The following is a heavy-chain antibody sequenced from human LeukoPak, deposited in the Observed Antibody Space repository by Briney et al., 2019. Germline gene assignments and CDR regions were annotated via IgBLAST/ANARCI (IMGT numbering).Heavy chain of an antibody. J-gene: IGHJ6*02. D-gene: IGHD3-10*01. Sequence: GGSLRLSCAASGSIFSNYGMHWVRQAPGKGLEWVAVMWYDESKEYSGDSVKGRFTISRDKSKNTLYLQMNSLSAEDTAIYYCARDPYYGSGKYYYGMDLWGQGTTVTVSS. CDR1: GSIFSNYG. CDR2: MWYDESKE. CDR3: ARDPYYGSGKYYYGMDL. V-gene: IGHV3-33*01.